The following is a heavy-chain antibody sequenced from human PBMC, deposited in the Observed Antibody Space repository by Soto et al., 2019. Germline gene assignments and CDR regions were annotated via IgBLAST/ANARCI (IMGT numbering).Heavy chain of an antibody. CDR1: GFTFSSYA. D-gene: IGHD3-22*01. J-gene: IGHJ3*02. CDR3: AKGLTGDSSGLHENDI. CDR2: ISGSGGST. Sequence: PGGSLRLSCAASGFTFSSYAMSWVRQAPGKGLEWVSAISGSGGSTYYADSVKGRFTISRDNSKNTLYLQMNSLRAEDTAVYYCAKGLTGDSSGLHENDIWGQGTMVTVSS. V-gene: IGHV3-23*01.